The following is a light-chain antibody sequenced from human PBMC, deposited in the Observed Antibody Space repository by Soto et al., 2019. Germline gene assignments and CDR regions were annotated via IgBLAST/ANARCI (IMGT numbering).Light chain of an antibody. CDR2: DVT. Sequence: QSALTQPASVSGSPGQSITISCTGTSSHVGGYNFVSWYQQHPGKAPKLMIYDVTNRPSGVSNRFSGSKSGNTASLTISGLQAEDEANYYCSSYTGISTVLFGGGTQLTVL. V-gene: IGLV2-14*01. CDR3: SSYTGISTVL. J-gene: IGLJ2*01. CDR1: SSHVGGYNF.